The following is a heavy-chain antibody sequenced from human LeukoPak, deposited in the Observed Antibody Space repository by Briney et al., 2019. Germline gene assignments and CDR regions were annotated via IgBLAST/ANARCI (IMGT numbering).Heavy chain of an antibody. V-gene: IGHV5-51*01. Sequence: GESLKISCKGSGYRFTNYWIAWVRQMPGKGMELMGSIYPGDSDVRYSASFQGQVTISADKSFTTAYLQWRSLKASDTAIYYCTRQGVYYSDSSAFYHWGQGTRVTVSS. CDR3: TRQGVYYSDSSAFYH. J-gene: IGHJ4*02. CDR2: IYPGDSDV. D-gene: IGHD3-22*01. CDR1: GYRFTNYW.